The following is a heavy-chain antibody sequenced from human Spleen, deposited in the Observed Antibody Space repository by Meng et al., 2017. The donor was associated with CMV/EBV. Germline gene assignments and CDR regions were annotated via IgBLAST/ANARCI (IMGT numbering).Heavy chain of an antibody. D-gene: IGHD2-2*01. CDR1: GFTFDDNG. CDR2: INWSGGAT. J-gene: IGHJ4*02. CDR3: AAPSCTSTFCSSYFDY. Sequence: GESLKISCAASGFTFDDNGMTWVRQAPGKGLEWVSGINWSGGATGYAASVKGRFTISRDNARNSLYLQMNSLRAEDTAVYYCAAPSCTSTFCSSYFDYWGQGALVTVSS. V-gene: IGHV3-20*04.